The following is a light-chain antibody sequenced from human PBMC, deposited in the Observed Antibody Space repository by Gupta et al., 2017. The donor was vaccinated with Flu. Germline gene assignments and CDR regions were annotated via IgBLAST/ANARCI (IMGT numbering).Light chain of an antibody. Sequence: QSVLTQPPSVSGAPWQAVDISCTGTNSTIGAGYDVHWYQRLPGAAPKLLSYNTNKRPSGVPDRFSGSESGSSASLAISGLRTEDEADYYGQSFENSASPSCVFGGGTKVTVL. CDR3: QSFENSASPSCV. CDR2: NTN. V-gene: IGLV1-40*01. J-gene: IGLJ3*02. CDR1: NSTIGAGYD.